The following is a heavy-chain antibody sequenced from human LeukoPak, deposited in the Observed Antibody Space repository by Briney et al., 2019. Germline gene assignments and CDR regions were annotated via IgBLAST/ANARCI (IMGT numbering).Heavy chain of an antibody. D-gene: IGHD6-13*01. CDR1: GFTFNNYG. J-gene: IGHJ2*01. CDR2: IWYDGTNK. V-gene: IGHV3-33*01. CDR3: ARDSLYSSSWYRGYLDL. Sequence: GGSLRLSCAASGFTFNNYGMHWVRQAPGKGLEWVAVIWYDGTNKYYVDSVKGRFTISRDNSKNTLYLQMNSLRAEDTAVYFCARDSLYSSSWYRGYLDLWAVAPWSLSPQ.